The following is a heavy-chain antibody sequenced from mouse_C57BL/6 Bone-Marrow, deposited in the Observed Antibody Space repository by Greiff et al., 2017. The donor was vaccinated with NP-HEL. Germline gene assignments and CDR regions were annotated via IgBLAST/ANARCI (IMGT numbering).Heavy chain of an antibody. CDR2: IDPNSGGT. CDR3: ARCVYYGNYYYAMDY. D-gene: IGHD2-1*01. J-gene: IGHJ4*01. Sequence: VQLQQPGAELVKPGASVKLSCKASGYTFPNYWMHWVKQRPGRGLEWGGRIDPNSGGTKYNEKFKSKATLTVDKPSSTAYMQLSSLTSEDSAVYYCARCVYYGNYYYAMDYWGQGTSVTVSS. CDR1: GYTFPNYW. V-gene: IGHV1-72*01.